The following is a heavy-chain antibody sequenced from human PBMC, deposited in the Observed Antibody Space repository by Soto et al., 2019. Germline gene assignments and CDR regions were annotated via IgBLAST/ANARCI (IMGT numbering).Heavy chain of an antibody. CDR1: GGSISSYR. Sequence: SETLSLTCAVSGGSISSYRWSWIRQPPGEGLEWIGSIYYSGNTNYNPSLKSRVTISADTSKNEFSLRLRSVTTADTAVYYCARGQFNILTGYYIDFWGQGTLVTVSS. CDR2: IYYSGNT. CDR3: ARGQFNILTGYYIDF. D-gene: IGHD3-9*01. V-gene: IGHV4-59*12. J-gene: IGHJ4*02.